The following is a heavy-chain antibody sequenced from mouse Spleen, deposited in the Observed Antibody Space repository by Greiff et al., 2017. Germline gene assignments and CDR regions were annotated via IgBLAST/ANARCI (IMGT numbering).Heavy chain of an antibody. CDR1: GYTFTSYG. CDR3: ARYGDYPYYAMDY. D-gene: IGHD2-4*01. Sequence: VQLQQSGAELARPGASVKLSCKASGYTFTSYGISWVKQRTGQGLEWIGEIYPRSGNTYYNEKFKGKATLTADKSSSTAYMELRSLTSEDSAVYFCARYGDYPYYAMDYWGQGTSVTVSS. J-gene: IGHJ4*01. V-gene: IGHV1-81*01. CDR2: IYPRSGNT.